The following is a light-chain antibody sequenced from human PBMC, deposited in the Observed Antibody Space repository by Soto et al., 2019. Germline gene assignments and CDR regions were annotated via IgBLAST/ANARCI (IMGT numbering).Light chain of an antibody. J-gene: IGKJ4*01. Sequence: EIMLTQSPATLSLSPGEGATLSCRASQSVSSYLAWYQQKPGQAPRLLIYDASNRATGIPVRFTGSGSGTDFTLTISSLEPEDFAVYYCQQRSKWPLTFGGGTKVEIK. CDR2: DAS. CDR1: QSVSSY. CDR3: QQRSKWPLT. V-gene: IGKV3-11*01.